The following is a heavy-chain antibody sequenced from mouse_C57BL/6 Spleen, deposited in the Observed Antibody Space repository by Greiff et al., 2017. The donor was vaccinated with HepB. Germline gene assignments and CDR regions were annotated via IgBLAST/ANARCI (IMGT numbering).Heavy chain of an antibody. CDR2: INPSNGGT. J-gene: IGHJ1*03. CDR1: GYTFTSYW. Sequence: VQLQQPGTELVKPGASVKLSCKASGYTFTSYWMHWVKQSPGQGLEWIGNINPSNGGTNYNEKFKSKATLTVDKSSSTAYMQLSSLTSEDSAVYYCARCSSGYWYFDVWGTGTTVTVSS. V-gene: IGHV1-53*01. CDR3: ARCSSGYWYFDV. D-gene: IGHD3-2*02.